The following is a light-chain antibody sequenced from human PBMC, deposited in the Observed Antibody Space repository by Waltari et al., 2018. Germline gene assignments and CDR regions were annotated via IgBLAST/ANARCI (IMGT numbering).Light chain of an antibody. CDR3: KQYNGR. CDR2: KAS. J-gene: IGKJ1*01. Sequence: DIQMTQSPSTLSASVGDRVTITSRASQSISNLLAWYQQQPGKAPNDLISKASNLESGVPSRVSGSGSTTEFTLTISSLQPDDYASYYCKQYNGRFGQGTKVEMK. CDR1: QSISNL. V-gene: IGKV1-5*03.